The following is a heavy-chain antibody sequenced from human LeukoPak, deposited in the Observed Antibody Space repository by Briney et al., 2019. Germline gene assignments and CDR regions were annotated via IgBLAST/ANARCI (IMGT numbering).Heavy chain of an antibody. CDR3: ARAVLLWLGELDY. V-gene: IGHV3-30*04. Sequence: GGSLRLSCAASGFTFSSYAMHWVRQAPGKGLEWVAVISYDGSNKYYADSVKGRFTISRDNSKNTLYLQMNSLRAEDTAVYYCARAVLLWLGELDYWGQGTLVTVSS. D-gene: IGHD3-10*01. J-gene: IGHJ4*02. CDR2: ISYDGSNK. CDR1: GFTFSSYA.